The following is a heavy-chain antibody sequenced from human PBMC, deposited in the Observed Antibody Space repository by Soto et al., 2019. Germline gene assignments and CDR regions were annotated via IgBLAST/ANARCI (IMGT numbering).Heavy chain of an antibody. V-gene: IGHV3-23*01. Sequence: EVQLLESGGGLVQPGGSLRLSCAASGVAFGAYAMTWVRHAPGKGLEWVSVISGAGGNTYYSDSVKGRFTVSRDNSKKMLYLEMNSLRVEDTAIYYCAKDPVPQLLPSWWFDPWGQGTRVTVSA. J-gene: IGHJ5*02. CDR3: AKDPVPQLLPSWWFDP. CDR2: ISGAGGNT. D-gene: IGHD2-2*01. CDR1: GVAFGAYA.